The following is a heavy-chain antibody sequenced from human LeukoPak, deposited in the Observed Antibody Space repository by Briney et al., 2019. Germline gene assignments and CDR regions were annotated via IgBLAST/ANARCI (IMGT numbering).Heavy chain of an antibody. CDR2: ISYDGSNK. J-gene: IGHJ6*02. Sequence: GGSLRLSRAASGFTFSSYAMHWVRQAPGKGLEWVAVISYDGSNKYYADSVKGRFTISRDNSKNTLYLQMNSLRAEDTAVYYCARAEYDRSGSIYYYYGMDIWGQGTTVTVSS. CDR1: GFTFSSYA. V-gene: IGHV3-30-3*01. CDR3: ARAEYDRSGSIYYYYGMDI. D-gene: IGHD3-22*01.